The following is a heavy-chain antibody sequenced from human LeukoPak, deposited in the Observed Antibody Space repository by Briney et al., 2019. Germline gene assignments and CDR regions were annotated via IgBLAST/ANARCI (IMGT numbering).Heavy chain of an antibody. CDR2: ISAYNGNT. D-gene: IGHD4-17*01. CDR1: GYTFTGYY. CDR3: AGDLAVTPNWFDP. V-gene: IGHV1-18*04. Sequence: GASVNVSCKASGYTFTGYYMHWVRQAPGQGLEWMGWISAYNGNTNYAQKLQGRVTMTTDTSTSTAYMELRSLRSDDTAVYYCAGDLAVTPNWFDPWGQGTLVTVSS. J-gene: IGHJ5*02.